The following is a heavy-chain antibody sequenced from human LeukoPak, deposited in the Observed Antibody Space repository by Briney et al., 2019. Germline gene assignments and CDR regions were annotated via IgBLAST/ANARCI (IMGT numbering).Heavy chain of an antibody. CDR1: GYTFTSYG. Sequence: ASVKVSCKASGYTFTSYGISWVRQAPGQGLEWMGWISAYNGNTNYAQKFQGRVTMTRDTSTSTVYMELSSLRSEDTAVYYCARDLWGIAAAGFDYWGQGTLVTVSS. D-gene: IGHD6-13*01. V-gene: IGHV1-18*01. CDR3: ARDLWGIAAAGFDY. J-gene: IGHJ4*02. CDR2: ISAYNGNT.